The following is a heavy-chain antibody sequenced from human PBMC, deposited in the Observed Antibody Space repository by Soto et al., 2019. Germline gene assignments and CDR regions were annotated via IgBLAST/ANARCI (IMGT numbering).Heavy chain of an antibody. D-gene: IGHD2-2*01. CDR1: GYTFTNYG. Sequence: QVQLVQSGPEVKKPGASVKVSCKASGYTFTNYGITWVRQAPGQGLEWMGWITASNGNTNYAREIQGRLTLTRDTSTSTAYMELRSLRADDTAVYYCVRGGSCSSASCYDNFHYGLAVWGQGTRVIVSS. CDR3: VRGGSCSSASCYDNFHYGLAV. V-gene: IGHV1-18*01. J-gene: IGHJ6*02. CDR2: ITASNGNT.